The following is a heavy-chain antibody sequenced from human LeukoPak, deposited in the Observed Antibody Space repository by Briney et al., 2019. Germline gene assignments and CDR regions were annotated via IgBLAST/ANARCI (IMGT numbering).Heavy chain of an antibody. CDR1: GGSISNTNW. CDR3: AREGGPYRPLDY. V-gene: IGHV4-4*02. CDR2: VNLQGST. J-gene: IGHJ4*02. Sequence: SGTLSLICGVSGGSISNTNWWTWFRQPPGKGLEWIGEVNLQGSTNYNPSLKSRVTISVDKSENHISLKLTSVTAADTAVYYCAREGGPYRPLDYSGQGTLVTVAS.